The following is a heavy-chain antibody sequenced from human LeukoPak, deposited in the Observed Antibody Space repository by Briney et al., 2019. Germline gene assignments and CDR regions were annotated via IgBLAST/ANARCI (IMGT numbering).Heavy chain of an antibody. D-gene: IGHD1-20*01. Sequence: ASVKVSFKASGYTFTSYDINWVRQAAGQGLEWMGWMNPNSGNTGYAQKFQGRVTMTRNTSISTAYMELSSLRSEDTAVYYCARVLTGTPAGGYWGQGTLVTVSS. CDR3: ARVLTGTPAGGY. J-gene: IGHJ4*02. CDR2: MNPNSGNT. V-gene: IGHV1-8*01. CDR1: GYTFTSYD.